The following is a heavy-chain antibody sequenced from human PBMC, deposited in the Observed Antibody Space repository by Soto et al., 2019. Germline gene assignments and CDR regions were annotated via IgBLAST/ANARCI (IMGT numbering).Heavy chain of an antibody. D-gene: IGHD4-17*01. Sequence: QVQLQESGPGLVKPSETLSLTCTVSGGSISSYYWSWIRQPPGKGLEWIGYIYYSGSTNYNPSLKSRVTISVDTSKNQFSLKLSSVTAADTAVYYCARVCGYYGPYYYYYYMDVWGKGTTVTVSS. J-gene: IGHJ6*03. V-gene: IGHV4-59*01. CDR3: ARVCGYYGPYYYYYYMDV. CDR2: IYYSGST. CDR1: GGSISSYY.